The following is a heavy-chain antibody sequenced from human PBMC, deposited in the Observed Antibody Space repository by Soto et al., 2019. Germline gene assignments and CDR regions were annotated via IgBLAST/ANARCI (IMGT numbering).Heavy chain of an antibody. Sequence: GGSLRLSCGASGFTFRNYAMSWVRQAPGKGLEWVSLVSATAGTTYYTGSVKGRFTISRDNSRNTVYLQMNSLRADDTAVYYCAKDRLAGGFDYWGQGTLVTVSS. CDR3: AKDRLAGGFDY. CDR2: VSATAGTT. V-gene: IGHV3-23*01. D-gene: IGHD3-16*01. CDR1: GFTFRNYA. J-gene: IGHJ4*02.